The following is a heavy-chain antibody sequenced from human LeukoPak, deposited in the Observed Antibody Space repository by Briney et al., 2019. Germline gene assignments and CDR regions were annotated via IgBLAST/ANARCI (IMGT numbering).Heavy chain of an antibody. V-gene: IGHV1-2*02. CDR2: INPNSGGT. CDR1: GYTFTGYY. Sequence: ASVKVSCKASGYTFTGYYMHWVRQAPGQGLEWMGWINPNSGGTNYAQKFQGRVTMTRDTSISTAYMELSRLRSDDTAVYYCAGVLGARYYYYYMDVWGKGTTVTVSS. CDR3: AGVLGARYYYYYMDV. J-gene: IGHJ6*03. D-gene: IGHD7-27*01.